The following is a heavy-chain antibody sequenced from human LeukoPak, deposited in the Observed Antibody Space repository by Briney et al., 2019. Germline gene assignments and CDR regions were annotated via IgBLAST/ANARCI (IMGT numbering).Heavy chain of an antibody. CDR2: INPNSGGT. CDR1: GYTFTGYY. CDR3: ARDRSRRKLLPSYYFDY. D-gene: IGHD1-26*01. J-gene: IGHJ4*02. Sequence: GASVKVSCKASGYTFTGYYMHWVRQAPGQGLEWMGWINPNSGGTNYAQKFQGRVTMTRDTSISTAYMELSRLRSDDTAVYYCARDRSRRKLLPSYYFDYWGQGTLVTVSS. V-gene: IGHV1-2*02.